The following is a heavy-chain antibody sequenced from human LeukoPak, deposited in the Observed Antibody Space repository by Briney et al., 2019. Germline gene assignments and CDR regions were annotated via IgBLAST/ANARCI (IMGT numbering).Heavy chain of an antibody. D-gene: IGHD3-3*01. V-gene: IGHV4-61*02. Sequence: SETLSLTCTVSGGSISSSSYYWSWIRQPAGKGLEWIGRIYTSGSTNYNPSLKSRVTMSVDTSKNQFSLKLSSVTAADTAVYYCARRYDFWSGYPPPLDYWGQGTLVTVSS. J-gene: IGHJ4*02. CDR1: GGSISSSSYY. CDR3: ARRYDFWSGYPPPLDY. CDR2: IYTSGST.